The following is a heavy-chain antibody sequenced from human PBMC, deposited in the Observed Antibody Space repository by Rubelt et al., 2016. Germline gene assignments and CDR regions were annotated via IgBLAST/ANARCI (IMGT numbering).Heavy chain of an antibody. V-gene: IGHV1-18*01. J-gene: IGHJ4*02. CDR3: ARDLPPFRRYNWNFPLDY. CDR2: ISAYNGNT. CDR1: GYTFTSYG. D-gene: IGHD1-7*01. Sequence: QVQLVQSGAEVKKPGASVKVSCKASGYTFTSYGISWVRQAPGQGLEWMGWISAYNGNTNYAQKLQGRVTMTRDTSTSTVYMELSSLRSDDTAVYYCARDLPPFRRYNWNFPLDYWGQGTLVTVSS.